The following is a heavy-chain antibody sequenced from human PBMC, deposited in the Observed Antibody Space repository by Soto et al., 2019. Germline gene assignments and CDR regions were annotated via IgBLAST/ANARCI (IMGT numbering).Heavy chain of an antibody. J-gene: IGHJ4*02. V-gene: IGHV3-30*18. CDR2: ISYDGSNK. Sequence: PGGSLRLSCAASGFTFSSYGMHWVRQAPGKGLEWVAVISYDGSNKYYADSVKGRFTISRDNSKNTLYLQMNSLRAEDTAVYYCAKDSVAGDMYFDYRGQGTLVTVSS. CDR3: AKDSVAGDMYFDY. CDR1: GFTFSSYG. D-gene: IGHD6-19*01.